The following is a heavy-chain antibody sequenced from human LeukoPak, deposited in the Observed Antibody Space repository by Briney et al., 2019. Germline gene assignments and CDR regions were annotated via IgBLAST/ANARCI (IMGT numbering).Heavy chain of an antibody. Sequence: GGSLRLSCAASGFKFNTYGMHWVRQAPGEGLEWVSYISSSGSTIYYADSVKGRFTISRDNAKNSLYLQMNSLRAEDTAVYYCGRVLEYSLDYWGRGTLVTVSS. CDR3: GRVLEYSLDY. CDR1: GFKFNTYG. V-gene: IGHV3-48*03. CDR2: ISSSGSTI. J-gene: IGHJ4*02.